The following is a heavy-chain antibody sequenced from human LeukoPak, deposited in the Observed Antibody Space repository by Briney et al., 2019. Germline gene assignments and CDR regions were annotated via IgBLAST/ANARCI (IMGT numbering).Heavy chain of an antibody. D-gene: IGHD5-18*01. J-gene: IGHJ2*01. Sequence: PGGSLRLSCAASGFSFSTFEMNWVRQAPGKGLDWLSFINPSGNTIHYADSVKGRFANSRDNAKNSLYLQMNSLTAEDSAIYYCVRGYGSRSYWYFDLWGRGTLVTVSS. CDR3: VRGYGSRSYWYFDL. CDR2: INPSGNTI. CDR1: GFSFSTFE. V-gene: IGHV3-48*03.